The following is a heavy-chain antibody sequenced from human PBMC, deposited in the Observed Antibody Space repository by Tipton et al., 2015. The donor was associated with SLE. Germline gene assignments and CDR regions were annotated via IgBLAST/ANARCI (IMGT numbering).Heavy chain of an antibody. V-gene: IGHV4-34*01. D-gene: IGHD2-2*01. Sequence: TLSLTCAVYGESLSGYYWIWIRQSPGKGLEWIGEISHSGTTNYNPSLKSRVTISVDTSNNQFSLKLYSVTAADTAVYYCARPPSSSPFDAFDIWGQGTMVTVSS. CDR3: ARPPSSSPFDAFDI. J-gene: IGHJ3*02. CDR1: GESLSGYY. CDR2: ISHSGTT.